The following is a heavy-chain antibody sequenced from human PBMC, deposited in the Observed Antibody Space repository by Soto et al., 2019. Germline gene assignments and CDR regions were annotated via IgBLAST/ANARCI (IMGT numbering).Heavy chain of an antibody. J-gene: IGHJ5*02. CDR3: ARELDFWSGYYTEGNWFDP. CDR1: GGTFSSYA. V-gene: IGHV1-69*01. CDR2: IIPIFGTA. Sequence: QVQLVQSGAEVKKPGSSVKVSCKASGGTFSSYAISWVRQAPGQGLEWMGGIIPIFGTANYAQKFQGRVTITADESTSTAYMELRSLRSEDTAVYYCARELDFWSGYYTEGNWFDPCGQGTLVTVSS. D-gene: IGHD3-3*01.